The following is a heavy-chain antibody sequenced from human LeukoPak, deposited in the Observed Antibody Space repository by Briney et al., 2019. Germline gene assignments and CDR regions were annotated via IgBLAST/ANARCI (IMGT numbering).Heavy chain of an antibody. CDR3: AITDSSGYRDY. Sequence: TWGSLSLSCAASGFTFSSYAMSWVRQPPGKGLEWVSAICGSGGTTYYPDSVKGRFTISRDNAKNTLYLQMNSLRAEDTALYYCAITDSSGYRDYWGQGTLVTVSS. CDR1: GFTFSSYA. J-gene: IGHJ4*02. D-gene: IGHD3-22*01. CDR2: ICGSGGTT. V-gene: IGHV3-23*01.